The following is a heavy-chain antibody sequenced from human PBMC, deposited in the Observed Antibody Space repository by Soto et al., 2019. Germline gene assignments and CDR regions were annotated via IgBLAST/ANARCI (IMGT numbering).Heavy chain of an antibody. CDR3: ARVPPYYYDSSGSEDYYYGMDV. CDR2: IIPILGIA. Sequence: ASVKVSCKASGGTFSSYAISWVRQAPGQGLEWMGRIIPILGIANYAQKFQGRVTITADKSTSTAYMELSSLRSEDTAVYYCARVPPYYYDSSGSEDYYYGMDVWGQGTTVTVSS. CDR1: GGTFSSYA. J-gene: IGHJ6*02. V-gene: IGHV1-69*04. D-gene: IGHD3-22*01.